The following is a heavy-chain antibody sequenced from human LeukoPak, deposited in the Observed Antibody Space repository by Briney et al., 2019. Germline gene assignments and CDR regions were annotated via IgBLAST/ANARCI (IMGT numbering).Heavy chain of an antibody. CDR1: GFTFSRSW. CDR2: INPDGDGM. J-gene: IGHJ4*02. Sequence: GGSLRLSCTASGFTFSRSWMNWIRQAPGKGLEWVANINPDGDGMRFVDSVKGRFTMSRDNAQSSLHLQMNSLRVEDTAFYYCAAWTDRGYTYWGQGVLVTVSS. D-gene: IGHD2-2*02. CDR3: AAWTDRGYTY. V-gene: IGHV3-7*01.